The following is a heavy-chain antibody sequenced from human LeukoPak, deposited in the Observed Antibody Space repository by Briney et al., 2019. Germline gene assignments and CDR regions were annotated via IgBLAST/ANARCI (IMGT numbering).Heavy chain of an antibody. J-gene: IGHJ3*02. CDR1: GYTFSSYS. Sequence: PGGFLRLSWAASGYTFSSYSMNWVRQAPGKGLEWVSIIFIGGSTYYADSVKGRFTISRDNSKNTLYLQMNSLRAEDTAVYYCAARVKDRSGYLGAFDIWGQGTMVTVSS. CDR2: IFIGGST. D-gene: IGHD3-22*01. CDR3: AARVKDRSGYLGAFDI. V-gene: IGHV3-66*01.